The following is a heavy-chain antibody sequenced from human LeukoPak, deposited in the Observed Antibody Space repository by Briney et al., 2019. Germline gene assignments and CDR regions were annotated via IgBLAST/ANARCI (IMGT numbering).Heavy chain of an antibody. CDR2: IIPILGIA. CDR1: GGTFSSYA. V-gene: IGHV1-69*04. Sequence: GASVKVSCKASGGTFSSYAISWVRQAPGQGLEWMGRIIPILGIANYAQKFQGRVTITADKSTSTAYMELSSLRSEDTAVYYCARSPGQYPRDLEFDYWGQGTLVTVSS. CDR3: ARSPGQYPRDLEFDY. J-gene: IGHJ4*02. D-gene: IGHD2-2*01.